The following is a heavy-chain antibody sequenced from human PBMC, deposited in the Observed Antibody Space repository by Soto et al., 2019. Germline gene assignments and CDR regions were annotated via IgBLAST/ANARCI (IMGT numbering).Heavy chain of an antibody. V-gene: IGHV3-74*01. D-gene: IGHD3-10*01. Sequence: EVQLVESGGGLVQPGGSLRLSCAASGFTLSGRSMHWVRQAPGKGLVWVSAIDNAGTDSTYADSVKGRFTSSRDNAKNMLYLQMNRLRVEDTAGYYCARGWFGPDVWGKGNAVTVSS. CDR3: ARGWFGPDV. J-gene: IGHJ6*04. CDR1: GFTLSGRS. CDR2: IDNAGTDS.